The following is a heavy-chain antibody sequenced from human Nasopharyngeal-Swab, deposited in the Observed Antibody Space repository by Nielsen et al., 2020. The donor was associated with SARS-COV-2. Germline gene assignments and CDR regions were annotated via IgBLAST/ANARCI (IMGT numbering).Heavy chain of an antibody. V-gene: IGHV3-74*01. CDR3: TRDQRTFDWPPMDV. CDR1: GFTFNNYN. D-gene: IGHD3-9*01. J-gene: IGHJ6*02. Sequence: GGSLRLSCAASGFTFNNYNFNWVRQAPGKGLVWVSRINTDGSETGYADSVTGRFTISRDNTKNTLSLQMNSLRAEDTGIYYCTRDQRTFDWPPMDVWGQGTTVTVSS. CDR2: INTDGSET.